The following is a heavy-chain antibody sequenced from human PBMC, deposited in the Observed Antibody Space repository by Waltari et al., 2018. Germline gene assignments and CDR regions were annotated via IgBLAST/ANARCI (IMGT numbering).Heavy chain of an antibody. V-gene: IGHV4-34*01. CDR3: ARTRSSSCPIDY. J-gene: IGHJ4*02. CDR1: GGSFSGYY. CDR2: INHSGST. Sequence: QVQLQQWGAGLLKPSETPSLTCAVYGGSFSGYYWSWIRQPPGKGLEWIGEINHSGSTNYNPSLKSRVTISVDTSKNQFSLKLSSVTAADTAVYYCARTRSSSCPIDYWGQGTLVTVSS. D-gene: IGHD6-13*01.